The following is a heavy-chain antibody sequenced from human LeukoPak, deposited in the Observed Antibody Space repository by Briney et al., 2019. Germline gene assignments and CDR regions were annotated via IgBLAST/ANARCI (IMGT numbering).Heavy chain of an antibody. D-gene: IGHD3-22*01. CDR1: GFTFSSYE. J-gene: IGHJ4*02. CDR3: AIEKLSFFDRSGYFDY. Sequence: PGGSLRLSCAASGFTFSSYEMNWVRQAPGKGLEWVSFISSSGSAIHYADSVRGRFTISRDNAKNSLYLQMSRLRAEDTAVYYCAIEKLSFFDRSGYFDYWGQGTLVIVSS. V-gene: IGHV3-48*03. CDR2: ISSSGSAI.